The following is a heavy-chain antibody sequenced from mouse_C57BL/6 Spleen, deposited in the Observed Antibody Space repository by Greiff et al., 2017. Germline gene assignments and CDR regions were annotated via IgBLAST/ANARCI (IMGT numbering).Heavy chain of an antibody. CDR3: ARSGAYYGNYRNYAMDD. CDR1: GYTFTSYW. V-gene: IGHV1-64*01. J-gene: IGHJ4*01. Sequence: VQLQQPGAELVKPGASVKLSFKASGYTFTSYWMHWVKQRPGQGLEWIGMIHPTSGSTNYNEKFKSKATLTVDKSSSTAYMQRSSLTSEDSAVYYCARSGAYYGNYRNYAMDDWGQGTSVTVSS. CDR2: IHPTSGST. D-gene: IGHD2-10*01.